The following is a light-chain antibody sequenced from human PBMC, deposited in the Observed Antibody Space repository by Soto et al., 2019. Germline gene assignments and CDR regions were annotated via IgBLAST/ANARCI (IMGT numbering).Light chain of an antibody. CDR1: QSLSRS. Sequence: EIVMTQSPATLSVSPGERATLSCRASQSLSRSLAWYQQKPGQAPRLLIYDASTRATDIPARFSGSGSGTEVTLTISSLQSEDSAVYYCLQYFRWRTFGQGTKVELK. CDR2: DAS. CDR3: LQYFRWRT. J-gene: IGKJ1*01. V-gene: IGKV3-15*01.